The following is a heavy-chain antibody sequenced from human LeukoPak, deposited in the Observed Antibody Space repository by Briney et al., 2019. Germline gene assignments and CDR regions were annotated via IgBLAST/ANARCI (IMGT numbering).Heavy chain of an antibody. D-gene: IGHD3-10*01. CDR1: GFAFSDYY. J-gene: IGHJ6*02. V-gene: IGHV3-11*01. Sequence: GGSLRLSCAASGFAFSDYYMSWIRQAPGKGLEWVSYISSSGSTIYYADSVKGRFTISRDNAKNSLYLQMNSLRAEDTAVYYCARDQYYGSGSYYNSYYYYGMDVWGQGTTVTVSS. CDR2: ISSSGSTI. CDR3: ARDQYYGSGSYYNSYYYYGMDV.